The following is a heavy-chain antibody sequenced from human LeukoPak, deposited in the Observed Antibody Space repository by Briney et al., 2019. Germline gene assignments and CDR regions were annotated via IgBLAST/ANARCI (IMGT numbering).Heavy chain of an antibody. D-gene: IGHD6-19*01. CDR1: GFTVSSNY. CDR2: LYSGGAT. J-gene: IGHJ4*02. V-gene: IGHV3-53*01. CDR3: TKLKGWYGEGFFDY. Sequence: GALRLSCAASGFTVSSNYMSWVRQPAGKGLEWVSVLYSGGATFYADSVKGRFTISRDTSKNTLYLQMNDLRADDTAVYYCTKLKGWYGEGFFDYWGQGTLVTVSS.